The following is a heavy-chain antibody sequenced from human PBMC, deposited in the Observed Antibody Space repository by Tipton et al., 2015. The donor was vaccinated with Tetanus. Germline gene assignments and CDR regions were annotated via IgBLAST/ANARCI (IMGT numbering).Heavy chain of an antibody. Sequence: SLRLSCTASGFTFSTYTVTWVRQAPGKGLEWVSSFVGNTGHTSYTASVRGRFSVARDNAKNSLYLQMNSLRVEDTAVYYCARVNRMTAAGGGFHYYYNGLDVWGQGTTVTVSS. CDR3: ARVNRMTAAGGGFHYYYNGLDV. J-gene: IGHJ6*02. V-gene: IGHV3-21*01. CDR2: FVGNTGHT. CDR1: GFTFSTYT. D-gene: IGHD6-13*01.